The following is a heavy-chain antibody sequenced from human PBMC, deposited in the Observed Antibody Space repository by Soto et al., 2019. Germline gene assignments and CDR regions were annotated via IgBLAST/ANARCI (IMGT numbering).Heavy chain of an antibody. D-gene: IGHD2-2*01. Sequence: GASVKVSCKASGYTFTRYTMNWVRQAPGQRLEWMGWINPDNGNTKSSQKFQDRVIITRDTSASTAYIDLSSLRSEDTAVYYCARGIATGQLDPWGQGTQVTVSS. CDR1: GYTFTRYT. J-gene: IGHJ5*02. CDR2: INPDNGNT. V-gene: IGHV1-3*01. CDR3: ARGIATGQLDP.